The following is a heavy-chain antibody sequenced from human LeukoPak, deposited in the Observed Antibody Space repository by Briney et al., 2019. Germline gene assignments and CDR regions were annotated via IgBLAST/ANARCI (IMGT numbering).Heavy chain of an antibody. V-gene: IGHV3-9*03. D-gene: IGHD2/OR15-2a*01. CDR3: ARRRNTTTGDAFDI. J-gene: IGHJ3*02. Sequence: QPGRSLRLSCAASGFTFDDYAMHWVRQAPGKGLEWVSGISWNSGSIGYADSVKGRFTISRDNAKNSLYLQMNSLRAEDMALYYCARRRNTTTGDAFDIWGQGTMVTVSS. CDR1: GFTFDDYA. CDR2: ISWNSGSI.